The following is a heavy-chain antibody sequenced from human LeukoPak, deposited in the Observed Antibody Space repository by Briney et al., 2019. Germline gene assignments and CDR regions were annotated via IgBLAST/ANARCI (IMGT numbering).Heavy chain of an antibody. D-gene: IGHD5-24*01. CDR3: ARLVHRDGYAHAYFDY. Sequence: SETQSLTCTVSGGSISSSSYYWGWIRQPPGKGLEWIGSIYYSGSTYYNPSLKSRVTISVDTSKNQFSLKLSSVTAADTAVYYCARLVHRDGYAHAYFDYWGQGTLVTVSS. J-gene: IGHJ4*02. CDR2: IYYSGST. CDR1: GGSISSSSYY. V-gene: IGHV4-39*07.